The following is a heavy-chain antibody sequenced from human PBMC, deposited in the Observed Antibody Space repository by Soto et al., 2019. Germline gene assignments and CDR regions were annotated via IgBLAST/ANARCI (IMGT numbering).Heavy chain of an antibody. CDR3: TRDASRDSSARGWFDP. CDR1: GFTFRSFT. CDR2: ISSNSAYI. V-gene: IGHV3-21*02. D-gene: IGHD6-13*01. Sequence: EVQLVESGGGLVKPGGSLRLSCAASGFTFRSFTRNWVRQAPGKGLEWVSTISSNSAYIYYTDALRGRFTISRDNAKNSLHLQMNSLRAEATAVYYCTRDASRDSSARGWFDPWGPGTLVTVSS. J-gene: IGHJ5*02.